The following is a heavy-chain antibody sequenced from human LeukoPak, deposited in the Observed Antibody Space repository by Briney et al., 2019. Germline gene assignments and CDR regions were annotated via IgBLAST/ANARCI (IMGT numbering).Heavy chain of an antibody. CDR1: GYTLTGYG. D-gene: IGHD2-2*01. J-gene: IGHJ3*02. V-gene: IGHV1-2*02. CDR2: INPNSGGT. CDR3: ARDRMLWGHDAFAI. Sequence: GASVKVSCKASGYTLTGYGISWVRQAPGQGLEWMGWINPNSGGTDYAQKFQGRVTMTSDASISTAYMELTWLRSDDTAVYFCARDRMLWGHDAFAIWGQGTLVTVSS.